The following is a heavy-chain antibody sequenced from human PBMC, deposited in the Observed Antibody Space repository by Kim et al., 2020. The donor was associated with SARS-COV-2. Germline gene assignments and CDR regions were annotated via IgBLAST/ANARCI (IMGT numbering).Heavy chain of an antibody. CDR2: ISWNSGSI. CDR3: SGIAAAGTKEHAFDI. D-gene: IGHD6-13*01. J-gene: IGHJ3*02. CDR1: GFTFGDYA. V-gene: IGHV3-9*01. Sequence: GGSLRLSCAASGFTFGDYAMHWVRQAPGKGLEWVSGISWNSGSIGYADSVKGRFTISRDNAKNSLYLQMNSLRAEDTALYYCSGIAAAGTKEHAFDIWGQGTMVTVSS.